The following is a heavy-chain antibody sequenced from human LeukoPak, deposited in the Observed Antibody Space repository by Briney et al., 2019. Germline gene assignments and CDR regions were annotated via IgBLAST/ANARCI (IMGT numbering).Heavy chain of an antibody. V-gene: IGHV3-74*01. CDR2: INSDGSST. J-gene: IGHJ4*02. Sequence: GGSLRLSCAASGFTFSSYWMHWVRQAPGKGLVWVSRINSDGSSTSYADSVKGRFTISRDNAKNTLYLQMNSLRAEDTAVCYCARGDSSGYYYSSFGYWGQGTLVTVSS. D-gene: IGHD3-22*01. CDR1: GFTFSSYW. CDR3: ARGDSSGYYYSSFGY.